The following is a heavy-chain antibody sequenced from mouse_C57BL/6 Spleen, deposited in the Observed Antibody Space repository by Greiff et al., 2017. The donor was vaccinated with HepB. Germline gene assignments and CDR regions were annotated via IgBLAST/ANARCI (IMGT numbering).Heavy chain of an antibody. CDR3: ASFNWDYAMDY. Sequence: EVQLVESGGGLVQPGGSLSLSCAASGFTFTDYYMSWVRQPPGKALEWLGFIRNKANGYTTEYSASVKGRFTISRDNSQSILYLQMNALRAEDSATYYCASFNWDYAMDYWGQGTSVTVSS. V-gene: IGHV7-3*01. CDR2: IRNKANGYTT. J-gene: IGHJ4*01. D-gene: IGHD4-1*01. CDR1: GFTFTDYY.